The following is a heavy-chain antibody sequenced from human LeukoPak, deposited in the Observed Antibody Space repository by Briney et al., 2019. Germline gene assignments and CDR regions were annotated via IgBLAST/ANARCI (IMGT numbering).Heavy chain of an antibody. Sequence: ASETPSLTCSVSGVSIRSYSWSWIRQPSGKGLEWIGRIQTSGSTNYNPSLRSRVTMSVDTSKNQFSLKLSSVTAADTAVYYCAREEEGDYSDYFDYWGQGTLVTVSS. V-gene: IGHV4-4*07. J-gene: IGHJ4*02. CDR2: IQTSGST. D-gene: IGHD2-15*01. CDR1: GVSIRSYS. CDR3: AREEEGDYSDYFDY.